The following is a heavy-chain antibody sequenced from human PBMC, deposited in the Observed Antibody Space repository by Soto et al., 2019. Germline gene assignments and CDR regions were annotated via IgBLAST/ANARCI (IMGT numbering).Heavy chain of an antibody. CDR2: IIPIFGTA. V-gene: IGHV1-69*13. Sequence: GASVKVSCKASGGTFSSYAISWVRQAPGQGLEWMGGIIPIFGTANYAQKFQGRVTITADESTSTAYMELSSLRSEDTAVYYCARGPTTGTIAVYYYYGMDAWGQGTTVTVSS. CDR1: GGTFSSYA. D-gene: IGHD1-1*01. J-gene: IGHJ6*02. CDR3: ARGPTTGTIAVYYYYGMDA.